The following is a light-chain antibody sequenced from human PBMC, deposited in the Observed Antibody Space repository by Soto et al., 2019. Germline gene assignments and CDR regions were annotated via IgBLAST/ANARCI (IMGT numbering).Light chain of an antibody. CDR2: GAS. CDR1: QGITNY. CDR3: QKYNSAPLT. J-gene: IGKJ3*01. Sequence: DIQMTQSPSSLSAFVGDRVTITCRASQGITNYLAWYQQKPGKVPQLLIYGASTLQSGVPSRFSGSGSGTDFTLTISSLQPEDVATYYCQKYNSAPLTFGPGTKVDIK. V-gene: IGKV1-27*01.